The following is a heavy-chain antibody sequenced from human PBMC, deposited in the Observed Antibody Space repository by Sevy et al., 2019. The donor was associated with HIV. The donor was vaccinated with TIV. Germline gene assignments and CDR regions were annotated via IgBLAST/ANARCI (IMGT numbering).Heavy chain of an antibody. Sequence: RGSLKLSCAASGITFSSYAMSWVRQAPGKGLEWVSGISAGGGRTYHADSVKGRFTMSGDKSKNTLYLQMNSLTAEDTAVYYCASLLTEDPFDIWGQGTMVTVSS. CDR1: GITFSSYA. V-gene: IGHV3-23*01. D-gene: IGHD3-10*01. CDR2: ISAGGGRT. CDR3: ASLLTEDPFDI. J-gene: IGHJ3*02.